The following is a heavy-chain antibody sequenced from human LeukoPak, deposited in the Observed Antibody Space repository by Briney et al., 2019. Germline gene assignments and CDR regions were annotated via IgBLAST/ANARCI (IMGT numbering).Heavy chain of an antibody. J-gene: IGHJ4*02. CDR1: GFTVSSNY. CDR2: IYSGGST. D-gene: IGHD4-17*01. Sequence: GGSLRLSCAASGFTVSSNYMSWVRQAPGEGLEWVSVIYSGGSTYYADSVKGRFTISRDNSKNTLYLQMNSLRAEDTAVYYCAREFYGGYYFDYWGQGTLVTVSS. V-gene: IGHV3-66*01. CDR3: AREFYGGYYFDY.